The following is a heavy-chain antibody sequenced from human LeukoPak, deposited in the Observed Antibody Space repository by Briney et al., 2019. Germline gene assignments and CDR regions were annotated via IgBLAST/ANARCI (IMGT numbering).Heavy chain of an antibody. CDR2: IYYSGST. CDR3: ARYFGARSELWYSDY. J-gene: IGHJ4*02. V-gene: IGHV4-31*03. CDR1: GYSISSGGYY. D-gene: IGHD3-10*01. Sequence: PSETLSLTCTVSGYSISSGGYYWSWIRPHPGKGLEWIGYIYYSGSTYYNPSLKSRVTISVDTSKNQFSLKLSSVTAADTAVYYCARYFGARSELWYSDYWGQGTLVTVSS.